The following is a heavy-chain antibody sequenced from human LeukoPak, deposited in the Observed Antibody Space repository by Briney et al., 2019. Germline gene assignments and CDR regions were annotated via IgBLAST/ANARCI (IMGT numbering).Heavy chain of an antibody. V-gene: IGHV1-69*13. D-gene: IGHD2-15*01. CDR2: IIPIFGTA. Sequence: GASVKVSCKASGGTFSSYAISWVRQAPGQGLEWMGGIIPIFGTANYAQKFQGRVTITADESTSTAYMELSSLRSEDTAVYYCATKLGYCSGGSCYFILDYWGQGTLVTVSS. J-gene: IGHJ4*02. CDR1: GGTFSSYA. CDR3: ATKLGYCSGGSCYFILDY.